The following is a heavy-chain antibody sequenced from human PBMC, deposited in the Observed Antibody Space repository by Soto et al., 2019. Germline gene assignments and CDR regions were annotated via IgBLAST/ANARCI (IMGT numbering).Heavy chain of an antibody. Sequence: PGESLKISCKGSGYSFTSYWIAWLRQMPGKGLEWMGIIYPGDSDTRYSPSFQGQVTISADKSITTAYLQWSSLRASDTAMYYCARLCSDFWSGYHYGMDVWGQGTTVTVSS. D-gene: IGHD3-3*01. V-gene: IGHV5-51*01. CDR1: GYSFTSYW. J-gene: IGHJ6*02. CDR3: ARLCSDFWSGYHYGMDV. CDR2: IYPGDSDT.